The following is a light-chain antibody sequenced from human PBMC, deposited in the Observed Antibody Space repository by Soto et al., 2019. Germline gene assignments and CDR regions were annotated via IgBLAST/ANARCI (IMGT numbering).Light chain of an antibody. CDR2: EVS. V-gene: IGLV2-23*02. J-gene: IGLJ1*01. CDR3: CSYAGSSTYV. CDR1: SSDVGSYNL. Sequence: LTQPASGSGSPGQSTTISCTRTSSDVGSYNLVSWYQQHPGKAPKLMIYEVSKRPSGVSNRFSGSKSGNTASLTISGLHAEDEADYYCCSYAGSSTYVFGTGTKVTVL.